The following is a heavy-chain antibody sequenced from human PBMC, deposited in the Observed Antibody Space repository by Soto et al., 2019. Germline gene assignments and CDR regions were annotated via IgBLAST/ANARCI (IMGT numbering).Heavy chain of an antibody. V-gene: IGHV3-30*18. CDR1: GFTFSSYG. CDR3: AKALRRSYYYGSGSPAPDY. Sequence: GGSLRLSCAASGFTFSSYGMHWVRQAPGKGLEWVAVISYDGSNKYYADSVKGRFTISRDNSKNTLYLQMNSLRAEDTAVYYCAKALRRSYYYGSGSPAPDYWGQGTLVTVSS. J-gene: IGHJ4*02. D-gene: IGHD3-10*01. CDR2: ISYDGSNK.